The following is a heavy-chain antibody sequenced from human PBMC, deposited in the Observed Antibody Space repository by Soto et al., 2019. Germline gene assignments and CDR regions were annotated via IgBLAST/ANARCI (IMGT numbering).Heavy chain of an antibody. Sequence: QVHLVESGGGVVQPGRSLRLSCAASGFTFSNYAMHWVRQAPGKGLEWVAVISYDGSDKYNANSVKGRFTISRDNSKNKLYLQMNSLRAEDTAVYYCARDTGPNGYNYYYFGMDVWGKGTTVTVS. J-gene: IGHJ6*04. V-gene: IGHV3-30-3*01. CDR1: GFTFSNYA. D-gene: IGHD5-18*01. CDR3: ARDTGPNGYNYYYFGMDV. CDR2: ISYDGSDK.